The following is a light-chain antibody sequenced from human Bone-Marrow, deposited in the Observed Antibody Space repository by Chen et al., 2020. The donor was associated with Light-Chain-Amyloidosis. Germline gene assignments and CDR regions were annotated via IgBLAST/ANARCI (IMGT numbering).Light chain of an antibody. CDR2: RDT. Sequence: SYELTQPPSASVSPGPTARITCSGDDLPTKYAYWYQQKPGQATVLVIHRDTERPSGISERFSGSSSGTTATLTISGVQAEDEADYHCQSADSSGTYEVIFGGGTKLTVL. J-gene: IGLJ2*01. CDR3: QSADSSGTYEVI. V-gene: IGLV3-25*03. CDR1: DLPTKY.